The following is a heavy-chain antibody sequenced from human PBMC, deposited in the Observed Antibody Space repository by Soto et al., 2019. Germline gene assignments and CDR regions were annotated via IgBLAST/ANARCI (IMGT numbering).Heavy chain of an antibody. V-gene: IGHV1-69*08. CDR1: GGTFSSYT. Sequence: QVQLVQSGAEVKKPGSSVKVSCKASGGTFSSYTISWVRQAPGQGLEWMGRIIPILGIANYAQKFQGRVTITADKSTSTAYRELSSLRSEDTDVFYCAREYGEGTVVAGYSYYGMDVWGQGTTVTVPS. CDR3: AREYGEGTVVAGYSYYGMDV. J-gene: IGHJ6*02. CDR2: IIPILGIA. D-gene: IGHD2-15*01.